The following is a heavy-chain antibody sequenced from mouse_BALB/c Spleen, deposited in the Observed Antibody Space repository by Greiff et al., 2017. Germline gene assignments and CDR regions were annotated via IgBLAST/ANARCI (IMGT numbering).Heavy chain of an antibody. CDR2: ISDGGSYT. V-gene: IGHV5-4*02. CDR1: GFTFSDYY. D-gene: IGHD2-1*01. CDR3: ARAYGNYLYWYFDV. J-gene: IGHJ1*01. Sequence: EVKLMESGGGLVKPGGSLKLSCAASGFTFSDYYMYWVRQTPEKRLEWVATISDGGSYTYYPDSVKGRFTISRDNAKNNLYLQMSSLKSEDTAMYYCARAYGNYLYWYFDVWGAGTTVTVSS.